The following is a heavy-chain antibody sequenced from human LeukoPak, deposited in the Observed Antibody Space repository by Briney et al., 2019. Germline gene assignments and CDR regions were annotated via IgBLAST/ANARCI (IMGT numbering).Heavy chain of an antibody. D-gene: IGHD2-2*02. CDR3: ARVGLLYGTPDWFFDL. CDR2: ISVYNGNT. J-gene: IGHJ2*01. CDR1: GYTFTSYG. V-gene: IGHV1-18*01. Sequence: EASVKVSCKASGYTFTSYGISWVRQAPGQGLEWMGWISVYNGNTNYVQKLQGRVTMTTDTSTSTAYMELRSLRSDDTAIYYCARVGLLYGTPDWFFDLWGRGTLVTVSS.